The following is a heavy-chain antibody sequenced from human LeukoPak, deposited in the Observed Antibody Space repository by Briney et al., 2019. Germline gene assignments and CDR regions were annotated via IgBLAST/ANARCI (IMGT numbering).Heavy chain of an antibody. J-gene: IGHJ4*02. V-gene: IGHV4-34*01. CDR2: INHSGST. D-gene: IGHD1-26*01. Sequence: PSETLSLTCAVYGGSFSGYYWSWIRQPPGKGLEWIGEINHSGSTNYNPSLKSRVTISVDTSKNQFSLKLSSVTAADTAVYYCARLGGRSGEFDYWGQGTLVTVSS. CDR1: GGSFSGYY. CDR3: ARLGGRSGEFDY.